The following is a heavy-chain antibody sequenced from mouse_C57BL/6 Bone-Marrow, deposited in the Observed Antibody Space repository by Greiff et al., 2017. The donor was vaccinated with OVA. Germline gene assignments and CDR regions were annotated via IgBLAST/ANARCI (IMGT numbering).Heavy chain of an antibody. Sequence: VQGVESGAELARPGASVKLSCKASGYTFTSYGISWVKQRTGQGLEWIGEIYPRSGNTYYNEKFKGKATLTADKSSSTAYMELRSLTSEDSSVYFCATPAPYYSSSYVWFAYWGQGTLVTVSA. CDR2: IYPRSGNT. CDR3: ATPAPYYSSSYVWFAY. D-gene: IGHD1-1*01. J-gene: IGHJ3*01. V-gene: IGHV1-81*01. CDR1: GYTFTSYG.